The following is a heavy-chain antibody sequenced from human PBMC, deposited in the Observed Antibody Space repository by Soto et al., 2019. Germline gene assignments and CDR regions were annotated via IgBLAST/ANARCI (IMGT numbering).Heavy chain of an antibody. V-gene: IGHV3-23*01. CDR1: GFTFSSYA. CDR3: AKDDAGYHSFPDQ. J-gene: IGHJ4*02. D-gene: IGHD3-9*01. CDR2: ISGVDGST. Sequence: PGGSLRLSCAASGFTFSSYAMTWVRQPPGKGLEWVSVISGVDGSTYYAESVKGRFTISRDNSKKTLYLLMNSLRAEDTAVYYCAKDDAGYHSFPDQWGQGTLVTVSS.